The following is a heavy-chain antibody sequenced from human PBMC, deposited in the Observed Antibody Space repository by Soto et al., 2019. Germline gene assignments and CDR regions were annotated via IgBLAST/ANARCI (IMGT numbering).Heavy chain of an antibody. CDR2: IKSKTNGGTT. V-gene: IGHV3-15*01. D-gene: IGHD3-22*01. CDR1: GFTFSNAW. CDR3: TTDSIYEGFHH. J-gene: IGHJ1*01. Sequence: GESLKISCAASGFTFSNAWMSWVRQAPGKGLEWVGRIKSKTNGGTTDYAAPVKGRFTISRDDSKNTLYLQMNSLKTEDTAVYYCTTDSIYEGFHHWGQGTLVTVSS.